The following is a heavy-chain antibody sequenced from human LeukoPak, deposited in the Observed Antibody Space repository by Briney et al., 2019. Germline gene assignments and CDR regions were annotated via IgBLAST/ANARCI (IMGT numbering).Heavy chain of an antibody. CDR1: GFSLSTGGVG. Sequence: ESGPTLVKPTQTLTLTCTFSGFSLSTGGVGVGWIRQPPGKALEWLALIYWDDDDYYSPSLKSRLTIAKATSKNQVVLTMTNMDPVDTATYYCAHSGCTGGSCYGEHFQHWGQGTLVTVSS. D-gene: IGHD2-15*01. CDR3: AHSGCTGGSCYGEHFQH. V-gene: IGHV2-5*02. CDR2: IYWDDDD. J-gene: IGHJ1*01.